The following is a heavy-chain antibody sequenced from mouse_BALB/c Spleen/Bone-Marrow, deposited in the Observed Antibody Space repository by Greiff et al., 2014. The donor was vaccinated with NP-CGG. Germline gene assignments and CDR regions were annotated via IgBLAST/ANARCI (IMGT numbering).Heavy chain of an antibody. J-gene: IGHJ2*01. V-gene: IGHV1-7*01. D-gene: IGHD1-1*01. CDR3: ARIDCSGRDY. CDR2: INPSTGYT. CDR1: GYAFTNYW. Sequence: QVQLQQPGAELAKPGASVKMSCKASGYAFTNYWMHWVKQRPGQGLEWIGYINPSTGYTEYNQKFKDKATLTADKSSSTAYMQLSSLTSEDSAVYYCARIDCSGRDYWGQGTTLTVSS.